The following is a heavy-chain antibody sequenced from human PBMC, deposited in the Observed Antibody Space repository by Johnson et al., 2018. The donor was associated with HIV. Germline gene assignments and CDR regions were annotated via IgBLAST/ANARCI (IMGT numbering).Heavy chain of an antibody. D-gene: IGHD6-13*01. Sequence: VQLVESGGGLVQPGRSLRLSCAASGFTLSYSDMNCVHQTPGKRLEWVSGVSWNGTRTIYVDSVKGRFIISRDNSRNTLYLQTNSLRADDTAVYYCARGGSSWYLRAFDIWGQGTMVTVSS. CDR2: VSWNGTRT. V-gene: IGHV3-35*01. CDR3: ARGGSSWYLRAFDI. CDR1: GFTLSYSD. J-gene: IGHJ3*02.